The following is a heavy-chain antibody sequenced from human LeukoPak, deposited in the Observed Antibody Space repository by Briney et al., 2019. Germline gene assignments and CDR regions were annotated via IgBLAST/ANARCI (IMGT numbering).Heavy chain of an antibody. CDR1: GYTFTGYY. J-gene: IGHJ6*02. D-gene: IGHD3-3*01. CDR3: ARGNTIFGVGDYYYYYGMDV. V-gene: IGHV1-2*02. Sequence: ASVKVSCKASGYTFTGYYMHWVRQAPGQGLEWMGWINPNSGGTNYAQKFQGRVTMTRDTSISTAYMELSRLRSDDTAVYYCARGNTIFGVGDYYYYYGMDVWGQGTTVTVSS. CDR2: INPNSGGT.